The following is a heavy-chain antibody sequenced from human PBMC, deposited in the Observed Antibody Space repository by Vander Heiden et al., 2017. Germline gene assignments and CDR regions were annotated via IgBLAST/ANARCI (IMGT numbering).Heavy chain of an antibody. CDR2: ISSTSTTI. V-gene: IGHV3-48*02. Sequence: EVQLVESGGGLVQPGGALRASCAASGFTFSSYDMNWVRQAPGKGLEWISYISSTSTTIQYADSVKGRFTISRDNARNSLYLQINSLRDEDTAVYYCARVMEQWLVRPFDYWGQGTLVTVSS. J-gene: IGHJ4*02. D-gene: IGHD6-19*01. CDR1: GFTFSSYD. CDR3: ARVMEQWLVRPFDY.